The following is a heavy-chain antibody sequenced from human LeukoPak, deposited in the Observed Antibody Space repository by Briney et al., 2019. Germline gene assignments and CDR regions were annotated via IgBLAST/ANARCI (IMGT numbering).Heavy chain of an antibody. Sequence: GGSLRLSCAASGFTFSSYWMHWVRQAPGKGLVWVSRINSDGSSTSYADSVKGRFTISRDNAKNTLYLQMNSLRAEDTAVHYCAKAPQTHSAGTSSRYYYYGMDVWGQGTTVTVSS. CDR1: GFTFSSYW. D-gene: IGHD2-15*01. CDR3: AKAPQTHSAGTSSRYYYYGMDV. J-gene: IGHJ6*02. V-gene: IGHV3-74*01. CDR2: INSDGSST.